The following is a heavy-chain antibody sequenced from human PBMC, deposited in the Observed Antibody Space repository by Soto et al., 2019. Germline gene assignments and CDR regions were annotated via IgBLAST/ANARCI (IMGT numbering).Heavy chain of an antibody. CDR2: LSNSGRSI. J-gene: IGHJ4*02. D-gene: IGHD6-19*01. Sequence: QVHLVESGGGLVKPGWSLRLSCAASGFTVSDFYMIWIRQAPGKGLEWVSYLSNSGRSINYADSVEGRFTISRDNAKNARDLQMNRLRAEDTAGYYCARRGSSGGYESYCDYWGQGTLVTVSS. V-gene: IGHV3-11*01. CDR1: GFTVSDFY. CDR3: ARRGSSGGYESYCDY.